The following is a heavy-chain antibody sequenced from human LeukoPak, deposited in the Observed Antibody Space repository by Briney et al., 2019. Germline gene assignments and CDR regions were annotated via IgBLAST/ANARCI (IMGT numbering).Heavy chain of an antibody. J-gene: IGHJ4*02. Sequence: GGSLRLSCAASGFTFSSYAMSWVRQASGKGLEWVSGISGSGGDTYYADSVKGRFTISRDNSKNALYLQMNSLRAEDTAVYYCAKGYYYDSSGYWYFDFWGQGTLVTVSS. D-gene: IGHD3-22*01. CDR3: AKGYYYDSSGYWYFDF. CDR1: GFTFSSYA. V-gene: IGHV3-23*01. CDR2: ISGSGGDT.